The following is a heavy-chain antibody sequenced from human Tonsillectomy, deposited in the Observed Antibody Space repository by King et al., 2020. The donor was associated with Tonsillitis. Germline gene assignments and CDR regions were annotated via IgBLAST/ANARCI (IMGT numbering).Heavy chain of an antibody. CDR2: IYPGDSDT. J-gene: IGHJ3*02. CDR3: ARLPYYYDRDQAFDI. V-gene: IGHV5-51*03. CDR1: GYSFTSYW. D-gene: IGHD3-22*01. Sequence: QLVQSGAEVKKPGESLKISCKGSGYSFTSYWIGWVRQMPGKGLEWMGIIYPGDSDTRYSPSFQGQVTISADKSISTAYLQWSSLRASDTAMYYCARLPYYYDRDQAFDIWGQGTMVTVSS.